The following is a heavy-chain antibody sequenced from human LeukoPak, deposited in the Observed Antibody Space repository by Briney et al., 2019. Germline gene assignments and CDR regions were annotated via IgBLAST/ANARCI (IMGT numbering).Heavy chain of an antibody. D-gene: IGHD5-18*01. J-gene: IGHJ6*03. CDR3: ARDSRGYNYGSDDNDYYYMDD. CDR1: GGTFPTYA. V-gene: IGHV1-69*13. Sequence: ASVKVSCKVSGGTFPTYAISWVRLAPGQGLEWMGGIIPIFGTPNYAHKLQGRLTITADESTSTAHMELSSLRSEDTAVYYCARDSRGYNYGSDDNDYYYMDDWGKGTTVTIS. CDR2: IIPIFGTP.